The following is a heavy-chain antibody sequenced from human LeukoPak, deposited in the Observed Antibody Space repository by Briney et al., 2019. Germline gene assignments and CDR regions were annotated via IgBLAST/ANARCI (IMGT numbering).Heavy chain of an antibody. CDR3: AGGVRGVSSWFDP. Sequence: PGRSLRLSCAASEFFSMYAMHWVRQAPGKGLGWVAAVAYDGKHQYYADSVKGRFTISKDNFKNTLYMNNLKPEDTAVYYCAGGVRGVSSWFDPWGQGTLVTVSS. CDR1: EFFSMYA. D-gene: IGHD3-10*01. J-gene: IGHJ5*02. V-gene: IGHV3-30*04. CDR2: VAYDGKHQ.